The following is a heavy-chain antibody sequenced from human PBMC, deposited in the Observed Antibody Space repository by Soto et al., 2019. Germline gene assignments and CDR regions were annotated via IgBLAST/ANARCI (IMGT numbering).Heavy chain of an antibody. CDR3: ARDVEYSGNGMDV. CDR1: GFTFSNYG. Sequence: QVQLVESGGGVVQPGRSLRLSCAASGFTFSNYGMHWVRQAPGKGMEWVAVILNDGSNRYHADSVKDRFTISRDNSKNTLYLQTNSLRADDTAVYYCARDVEYSGNGMDVRCQGTTVSVS. J-gene: IGHJ6*02. D-gene: IGHD3-10*01. V-gene: IGHV3-33*01. CDR2: ILNDGSNR.